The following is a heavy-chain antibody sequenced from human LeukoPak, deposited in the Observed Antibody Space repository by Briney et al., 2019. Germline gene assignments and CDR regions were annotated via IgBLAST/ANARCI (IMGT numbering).Heavy chain of an antibody. D-gene: IGHD2-2*01. CDR2: IYTSGST. V-gene: IGHV4-4*07. Sequence: RPSETLPLTCSVSGGSISSYYWSWIRQPPGKGLEGSGYIYTSGSTNYNLSLKSRVTMSVDTSKHQFSLKLSSVTAADTAVYYCARVPIVVVPAAMEEYYYYYYMDVWGKGTTVTVSS. CDR3: ARVPIVVVPAAMEEYYYYYYMDV. J-gene: IGHJ6*03. CDR1: GGSISSYY.